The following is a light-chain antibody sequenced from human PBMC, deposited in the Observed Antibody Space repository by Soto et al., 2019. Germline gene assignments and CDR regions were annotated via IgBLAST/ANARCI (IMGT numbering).Light chain of an antibody. CDR3: AAWDANVTGIV. Sequence: QAVLTEPSSESWVPGQRVTISCSVSASNVGSDPVKWYEQVPGTARKLLIYENNHRPAGVPYRVSGSKSGTSASLVISGLQSEHEAEYSCAAWDANVTGIVFGPGTKGIV. CDR1: ASNVGSDP. J-gene: IGLJ1*01. V-gene: IGLV1-44*01. CDR2: ENN.